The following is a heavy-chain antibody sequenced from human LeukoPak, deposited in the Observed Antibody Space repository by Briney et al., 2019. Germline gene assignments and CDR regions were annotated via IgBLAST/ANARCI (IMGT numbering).Heavy chain of an antibody. Sequence: SETLSLTCTVSGASISSYYWSWIRQPPGKGLEWIGYLYNTRNTYYNPSLKSRVTISVDTSKNQFSLKVSSVTPADTAVYYCARGGNYWPQWWFDPWGRGTLVSVSS. CDR1: GASISSYY. J-gene: IGHJ5*02. D-gene: IGHD1-26*01. V-gene: IGHV4-59*01. CDR3: ARGGNYWPQWWFDP. CDR2: LYNTRNT.